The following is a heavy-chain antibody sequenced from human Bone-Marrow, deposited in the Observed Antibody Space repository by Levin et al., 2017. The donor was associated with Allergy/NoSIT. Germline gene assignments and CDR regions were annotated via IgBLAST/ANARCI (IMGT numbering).Heavy chain of an antibody. Sequence: GGSLRLSCAASGFTFSRFGMHWVRQAPGKGLEWLALISYDGSNSYYADSVKGRFTISRDNSKTTLHLQMNSLRAEDTAVYYCAKDLFQAMVRGVIDDWGQGTLFTVSS. CDR3: AKDLFQAMVRGVIDD. CDR2: ISYDGSNS. V-gene: IGHV3-30*18. CDR1: GFTFSRFG. J-gene: IGHJ4*02. D-gene: IGHD3-10*01.